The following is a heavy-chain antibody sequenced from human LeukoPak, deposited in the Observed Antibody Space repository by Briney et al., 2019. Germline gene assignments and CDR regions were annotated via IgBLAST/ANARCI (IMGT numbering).Heavy chain of an antibody. CDR2: ISYDGSNK. D-gene: IGHD3-22*01. J-gene: IGHJ4*02. Sequence: GGSLRLSCAASGFTFSSYAMHWVRQAPGKGLEWVAVISYDGSNKYYADSVKGRFTISRDNSKNTLYLQMNSLRAEDTAVYYCARVGRGDSSGYGYHFDYWGQGTLVTVSS. V-gene: IGHV3-30-3*01. CDR3: ARVGRGDSSGYGYHFDY. CDR1: GFTFSSYA.